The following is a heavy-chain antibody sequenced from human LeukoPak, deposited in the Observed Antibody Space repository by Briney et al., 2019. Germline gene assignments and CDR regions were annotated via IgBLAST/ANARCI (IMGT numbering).Heavy chain of an antibody. J-gene: IGHJ3*02. V-gene: IGHV3-30*18. Sequence: GGSLRLSCAASGFTFSSYGMHWVRQAPGKGLEWVAVISYDGSNKYYADSVKGRFTISRDNSKNTLYLQMNSLRAEDTAVYYCAKEYREQQLVPDAFDIWGQGTMVTVSS. D-gene: IGHD6-13*01. CDR2: ISYDGSNK. CDR1: GFTFSSYG. CDR3: AKEYREQQLVPDAFDI.